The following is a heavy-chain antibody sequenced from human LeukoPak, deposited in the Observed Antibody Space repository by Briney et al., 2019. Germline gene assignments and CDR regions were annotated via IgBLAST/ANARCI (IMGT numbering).Heavy chain of an antibody. J-gene: IGHJ3*02. CDR2: IKQDGSEK. D-gene: IGHD3-22*01. V-gene: IGHV3-7*03. Sequence: KPGGSLRLSCAASGFTFSSYWMSWVRQAPGKGLEWVANIKQDGSEKYYVDSVKGRFIISRDNAKNSLYLQMNSLRAEDTAVYYCAKDFPPYYYDSSGQTLHAFDIWGQGTMVTVSS. CDR1: GFTFSSYW. CDR3: AKDFPPYYYDSSGQTLHAFDI.